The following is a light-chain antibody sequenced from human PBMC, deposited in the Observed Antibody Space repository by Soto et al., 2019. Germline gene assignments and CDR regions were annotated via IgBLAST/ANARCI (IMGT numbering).Light chain of an antibody. CDR1: QTISSW. J-gene: IGKJ4*01. V-gene: IGKV1-33*01. CDR2: DAS. Sequence: DIQMTQSPSTLSGSVGDRVTITCRASQTISSWLAWYQQKPGKAPKLLIYDASNLETGGPSRFSGSGSGTDFAFTISSLQPEDIATYYCQQYDDVPLTFGGGTKVDIK. CDR3: QQYDDVPLT.